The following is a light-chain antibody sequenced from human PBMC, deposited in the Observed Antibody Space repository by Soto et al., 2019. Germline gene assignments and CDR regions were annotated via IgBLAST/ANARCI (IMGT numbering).Light chain of an antibody. Sequence: DIQMTQSPSSLSASVGDRVTITCRASQSISSYLNWYQQKPGKAPKLLIYAASSLQSGVPSRFSGSGSGTDFTLTISSLQHEDFATYYCQQSYRTPRTFGQGTKVEIK. CDR1: QSISSY. V-gene: IGKV1-39*01. CDR3: QQSYRTPRT. J-gene: IGKJ1*01. CDR2: AAS.